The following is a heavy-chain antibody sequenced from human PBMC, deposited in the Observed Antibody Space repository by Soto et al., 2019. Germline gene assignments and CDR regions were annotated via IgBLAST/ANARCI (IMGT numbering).Heavy chain of an antibody. CDR3: VRGHTYGIY. CDR2: IKPEGSEK. J-gene: IGHJ4*02. V-gene: IGHV3-7*01. CDR1: GFTFSSYW. Sequence: EVQLVESGGGLVQPGGSLRLSCAASGFTFSSYWMTWVRQAPGKGLEWVANIKPEGSEKNDVDSVEGRFTISRDNAKNSLYLQMNSLRAEDTAVYYCVRGHTYGIYWGQGTLVTVSS. D-gene: IGHD2-8*01.